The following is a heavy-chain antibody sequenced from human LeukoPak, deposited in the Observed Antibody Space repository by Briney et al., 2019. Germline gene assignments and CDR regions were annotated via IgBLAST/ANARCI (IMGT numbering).Heavy chain of an antibody. CDR1: GYTFTTYD. Sequence: ASVKVSCKASGYTFTTYDMNWLRQAPGQGLEWMGWINTNTGNPTYAQGFTGRFVFSLDTSVSTAYLQISSLKTEDTAVYYCARYPGSYYINAFDIWGQGTMVTVSS. D-gene: IGHD3-10*01. CDR3: ARYPGSYYINAFDI. J-gene: IGHJ3*02. CDR2: INTNTGNP. V-gene: IGHV7-4-1*02.